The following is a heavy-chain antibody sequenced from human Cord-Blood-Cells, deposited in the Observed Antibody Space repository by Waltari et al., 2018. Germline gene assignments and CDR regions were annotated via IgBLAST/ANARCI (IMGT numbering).Heavy chain of an antibody. J-gene: IGHJ3*02. Sequence: EVQLVQSGAEVKKPGESLKISCKGSGYSFTSYWIGWVRQMPGKGLEWMGTNSPGGSSTSYTPSVQGQVTIAANKSISTAYLQWSSRKASDTAMYYCARLNWGKHHDAFDIWGQGTMVTVSS. D-gene: IGHD7-27*01. CDR3: ARLNWGKHHDAFDI. CDR2: NSPGGSST. V-gene: IGHV5-51*01. CDR1: GYSFTSYW.